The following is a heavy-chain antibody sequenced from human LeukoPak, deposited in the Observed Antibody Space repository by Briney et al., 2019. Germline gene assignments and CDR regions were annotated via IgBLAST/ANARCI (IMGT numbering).Heavy chain of an antibody. Sequence: GGSLRLSCAASGFTFSSYGMHWVRQAPGKGLEWVAAIWYDGTNKNYADSVKGRFTISRDNSKNTLYLQMNSLRAEDTAVYYCAKDLPYTSGWALKYWGQGTLVTVSS. D-gene: IGHD6-19*01. CDR3: AKDLPYTSGWALKY. J-gene: IGHJ4*02. CDR1: GFTFSSYG. V-gene: IGHV3-33*06. CDR2: IWYDGTNK.